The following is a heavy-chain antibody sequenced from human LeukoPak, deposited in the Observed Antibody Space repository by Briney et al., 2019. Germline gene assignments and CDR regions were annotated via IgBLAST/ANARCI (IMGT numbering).Heavy chain of an antibody. Sequence: NPSETLSLTCAVYGGSFSGYYWSWIRQPPGKGLEWIGEINHSGSTNYNPSLKSRVTISVDTSKNQFSLKLYSVTAADTAVYYCAKDRRAAAPTGDFDIWGQGTMVTVSS. J-gene: IGHJ3*02. CDR2: INHSGST. CDR1: GGSFSGYY. V-gene: IGHV4-34*01. D-gene: IGHD6-13*01. CDR3: AKDRRAAAPTGDFDI.